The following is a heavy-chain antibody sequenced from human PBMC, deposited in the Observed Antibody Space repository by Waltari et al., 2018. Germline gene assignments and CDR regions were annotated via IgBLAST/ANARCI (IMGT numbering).Heavy chain of an antibody. CDR3: ARDREGSSPGPGDYYYYMDV. CDR2: IYTSGST. J-gene: IGHJ6*03. Sequence: QVQLQDSGPGLVKPSQTLSLTCTVSGGSIRSYCWSWIRQPAGQGLEWIGRIYTSGSTNYNPSLKSRVTMSVDTSKNQFSLKLSSVTAADTAVYYCARDREGSSPGPGDYYYYMDVWGKGTTVTISS. V-gene: IGHV4-4*07. D-gene: IGHD6-6*01. CDR1: GGSIRSYC.